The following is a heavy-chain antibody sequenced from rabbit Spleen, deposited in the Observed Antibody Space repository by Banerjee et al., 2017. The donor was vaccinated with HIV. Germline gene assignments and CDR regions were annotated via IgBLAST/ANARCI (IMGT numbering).Heavy chain of an antibody. CDR1: GFSFSSSYY. CDR2: IYAGSSGRT. V-gene: IGHV1S40*01. J-gene: IGHJ4*01. Sequence: QSLEESGGDLVQPEGSLTLTCTASGFSFSSSYYMCWVRQAPGKGLEWIACIYAGSSGRTYYASWAKGRFTISRASSTTVTLQMTGLTAADTATYFCARDDADNGGLSFNLWGPGTLVTVS. CDR3: ARDDADNGGLSFNL. D-gene: IGHD3-1*01.